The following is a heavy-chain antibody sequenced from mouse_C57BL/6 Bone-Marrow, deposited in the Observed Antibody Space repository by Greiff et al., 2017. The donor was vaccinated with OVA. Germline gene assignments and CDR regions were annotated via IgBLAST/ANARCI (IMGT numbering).Heavy chain of an antibody. Sequence: EVQLQESGGGLVQPGGSLSLSCAASGFTFTDYYMSWVRQPPGKALEWLGFIRNKANGYTTEYSASVKGRFTISRDNSQSILYLQMNALRAEDSATYYCARSLLGPFDYWGQGTTLTVSS. CDR1: GFTFTDYY. V-gene: IGHV7-3*01. J-gene: IGHJ2*01. CDR2: IRNKANGYTT. D-gene: IGHD4-1*01. CDR3: ARSLLGPFDY.